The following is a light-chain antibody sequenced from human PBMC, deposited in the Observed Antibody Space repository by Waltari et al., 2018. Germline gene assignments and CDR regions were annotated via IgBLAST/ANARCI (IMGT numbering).Light chain of an antibody. V-gene: IGKV3-20*01. J-gene: IGKJ1*01. Sequence: EIVLTQSPGALSLSPGETATLSCRASQMIWRTIAWYQQKPGQAPRLLIYATSTRATGIPDRFSGSGSETDFSLTIYRLEPEDFAVYYCQHYVRLPVTFGQGTKVEIK. CDR2: ATS. CDR3: QHYVRLPVT. CDR1: QMIWRT.